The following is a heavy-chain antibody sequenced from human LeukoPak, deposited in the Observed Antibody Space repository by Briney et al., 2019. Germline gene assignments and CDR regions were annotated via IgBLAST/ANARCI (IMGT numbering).Heavy chain of an antibody. CDR1: GFTFDDYA. J-gene: IGHJ5*02. Sequence: GGSLRLSCAASGFTFDDYAMHWVRQAPGKGLEWVSGISWGSSNIGYADSVKGRFTISRDNAKNSLYLKMNSLRVEDMALYYCAKDWSGYYGSGRGNWFDPWGQGTLVTVSS. CDR3: AKDWSGYYGSGRGNWFDP. V-gene: IGHV3-9*03. CDR2: ISWGSSNI. D-gene: IGHD3-10*01.